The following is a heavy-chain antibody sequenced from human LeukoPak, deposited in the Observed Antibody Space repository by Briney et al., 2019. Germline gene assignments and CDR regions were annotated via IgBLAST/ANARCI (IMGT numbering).Heavy chain of an antibody. CDR1: GFTFSSYG. CDR3: ARGPSARFFGVAKGAFDI. Sequence: PGGSLRLSCAASGFTFSSYGMSWVRQAPGKGLEWVSAISGSGGSTYYADSVKGRFTISRDNSKNTLDLQMNSLRAEDTAVYYCARGPSARFFGVAKGAFDIWGQGTMVTVSS. V-gene: IGHV3-23*01. CDR2: ISGSGGST. D-gene: IGHD3-3*01. J-gene: IGHJ3*02.